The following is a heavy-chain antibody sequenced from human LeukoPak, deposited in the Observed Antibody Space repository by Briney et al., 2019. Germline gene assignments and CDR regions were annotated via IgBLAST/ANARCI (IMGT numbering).Heavy chain of an antibody. CDR3: AGYSPMGYYYCYYMDF. CDR2: ISAYNGNT. D-gene: IGHD2-15*01. CDR1: GYAFPSYG. J-gene: IGHJ6*03. Sequence: GASVQVSCKASGYAFPSYGITWVGQAPGQGLEWMGWISAYNGNTNYAQKLQGRVTITTDTSTSTTYMELRSLEMHDMRVYYSAGYSPMGYYYCYYMDFWGKGTLVTVSS. V-gene: IGHV1-18*03.